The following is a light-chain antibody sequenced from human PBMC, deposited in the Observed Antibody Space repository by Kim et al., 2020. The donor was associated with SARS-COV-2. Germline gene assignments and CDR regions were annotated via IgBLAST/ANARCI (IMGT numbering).Light chain of an antibody. CDR3: MQGTHWPFT. V-gene: IGKV2-28*01. CDR1: RSLRNRNGYNY. Sequence: ASISCRSSRSLRNRNGYNYVDWYLQKPGQSPQLLICLGSKRASGVPDRFSGSGSGTDFTLQISRVEAEDVGVYYCMQGTHWPFTFGPGTKVDIK. J-gene: IGKJ3*01. CDR2: LGS.